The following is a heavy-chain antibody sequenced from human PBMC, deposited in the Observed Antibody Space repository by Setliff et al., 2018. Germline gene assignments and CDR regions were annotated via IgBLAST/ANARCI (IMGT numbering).Heavy chain of an antibody. J-gene: IGHJ4*02. Sequence: PGESLKISCKVSGYTFTSYWIGWVRQAPGEGLEWMGVIHPDDSDTRYSPSFQGQVTISVDKSTNTAHLQWSRLKASDTAMYYCARVEEYCSGGTCYSFDNWGQGTLVTVSS. D-gene: IGHD2-15*01. CDR3: ARVEEYCSGGTCYSFDN. V-gene: IGHV5-51*01. CDR2: IHPDDSDT. CDR1: GYTFTSYW.